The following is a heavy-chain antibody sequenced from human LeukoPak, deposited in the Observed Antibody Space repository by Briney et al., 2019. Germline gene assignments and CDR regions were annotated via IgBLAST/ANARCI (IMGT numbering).Heavy chain of an antibody. D-gene: IGHD1-26*01. Sequence: ASVKVSCKVSGYTLTELSMHWVRQAPGKGLEWMGGFDPEDGETIYAQKFQGRVTMTEDTSTDTAYMELSSLRSEDTAVYYCATVLVGAMGPFSFDIWGQGTMVTVSS. V-gene: IGHV1-24*01. J-gene: IGHJ3*02. CDR3: ATVLVGAMGPFSFDI. CDR1: GYTLTELS. CDR2: FDPEDGET.